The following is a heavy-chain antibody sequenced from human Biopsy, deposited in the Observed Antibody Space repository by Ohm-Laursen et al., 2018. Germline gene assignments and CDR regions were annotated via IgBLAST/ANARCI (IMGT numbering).Heavy chain of an antibody. CDR1: GFTFSNYA. Sequence: SLRLSCSASGFTFSNYAMSWVRQAPGKGLEWLSTISGSGATPYYADSVKGRFTISRDNSKNTLYLHMNSLRAADTAVYYCARDRYYGSENYFSHYNMDVWGQGTTVTVSS. V-gene: IGHV3-23*01. CDR3: ARDRYYGSENYFSHYNMDV. D-gene: IGHD3-10*01. J-gene: IGHJ6*03. CDR2: ISGSGATP.